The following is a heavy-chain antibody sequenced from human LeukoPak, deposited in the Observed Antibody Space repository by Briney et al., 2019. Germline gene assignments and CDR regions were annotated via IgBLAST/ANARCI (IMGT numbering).Heavy chain of an antibody. CDR2: ISYSGST. V-gene: IGHV4-59*01. J-gene: IGHJ6*03. CDR1: GGSISSYY. Sequence: SETPSLTCTVSGGSISSYYWSWIRQPPGKGLEWIGSISYSGSTNYNPSLESRVTISVDTSKNQISLKLSSVTAANTTVYYCARAPERWYSYGSYTYYYMDVWGKGTTVNVSS. D-gene: IGHD5-18*01. CDR3: ARAPERWYSYGSYTYYYMDV.